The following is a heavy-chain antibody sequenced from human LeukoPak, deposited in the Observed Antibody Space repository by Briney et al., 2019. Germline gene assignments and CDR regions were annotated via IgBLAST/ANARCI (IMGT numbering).Heavy chain of an antibody. CDR3: ASSPAYSSSWYAIDT. Sequence: GGSLRLSCAASGVIFSNFDMHWVRQAAGKGLEWVSGIGTAGDTYYPGSVKGRFTISRENAKNSLYLHMNSLSAGDTAMYYCASSPAYSSSWYAIDTWGQGTLVTVSS. D-gene: IGHD6-13*01. CDR2: IGTAGDT. CDR1: GVIFSNFD. J-gene: IGHJ5*02. V-gene: IGHV3-13*01.